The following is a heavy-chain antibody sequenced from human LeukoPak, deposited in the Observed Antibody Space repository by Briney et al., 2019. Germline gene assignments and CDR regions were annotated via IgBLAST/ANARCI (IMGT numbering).Heavy chain of an antibody. CDR2: ISGSSRTI. V-gene: IGHV3-48*01. Sequence: GGSLRLSCAASGFNFQTYNANWVRQTPGRGLEWISSISGSSRTIYYADSVKGRFTISRDNSKNTLYLQMNSLRAEDTAVYYCAKDSSVYHYDSRSLDYWGLGTLVTVSS. D-gene: IGHD3-22*01. J-gene: IGHJ4*02. CDR3: AKDSSVYHYDSRSLDY. CDR1: GFNFQTYN.